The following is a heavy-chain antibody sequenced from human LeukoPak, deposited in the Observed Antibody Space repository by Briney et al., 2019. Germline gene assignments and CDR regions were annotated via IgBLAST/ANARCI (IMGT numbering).Heavy chain of an antibody. CDR1: GGSLSSGDYY. CDR2: IYYSGST. CDR3: ARTSDAASEALDI. V-gene: IGHV4-30-4*01. J-gene: IGHJ3*02. Sequence: SGTLSLTCTVSGGSLSSGDYYWSWGRQPPGKGLEWIGYIYYSGSTYYNPSLKSRVTISVDTSKNQFSLKLSSVTAADTAVYYCARTSDAASEALDIWGQATMVTVSS.